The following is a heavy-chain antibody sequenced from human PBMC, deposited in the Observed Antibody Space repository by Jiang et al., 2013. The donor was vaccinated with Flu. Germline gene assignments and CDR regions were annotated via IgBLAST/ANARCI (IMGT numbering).Heavy chain of an antibody. CDR2: ISSYNGNT. CDR3: ARDNSIVVVVAATPGGDMDV. V-gene: IGHV1-18*01. CDR1: GFTFTNYG. J-gene: IGHJ6*02. Sequence: SGAEVKKPGASVRVSCKTSGFTFTNYGFSWVRQAPGQGLEWMGWISSYNGNTNYAQKFQDRVTMTTGTSTSTAYMELRSLRSDDTAVYYCARDNSIVVVVAATPGGDMDVWGQGTTVTVSS. D-gene: IGHD2-15*01.